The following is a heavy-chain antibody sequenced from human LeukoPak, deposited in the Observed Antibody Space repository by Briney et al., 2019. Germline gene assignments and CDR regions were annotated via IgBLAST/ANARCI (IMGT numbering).Heavy chain of an antibody. Sequence: SETLSLTWTVSGXSMSSSRYYWGWIRQPPGKGLEWIGSIYYSGSTYYNPSLKSRVTISVDTSKNQFSLKLSSVTAADTAVYYCARYASGSYFDYWGQGTLVTVSS. CDR3: ARYASGSYFDY. CDR1: GXSMSSSRYY. J-gene: IGHJ4*02. D-gene: IGHD1-26*01. V-gene: IGHV4-39*01. CDR2: IYYSGST.